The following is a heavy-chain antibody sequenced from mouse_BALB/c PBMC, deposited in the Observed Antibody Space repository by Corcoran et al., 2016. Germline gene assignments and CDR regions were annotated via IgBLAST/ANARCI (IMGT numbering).Heavy chain of an antibody. CDR2: IDPANGNT. CDR1: GFNIKDTY. V-gene: IGHV14-3*02. CDR3: ARSMVTAY. D-gene: IGHD2-1*01. Sequence: EVQLQQSGAELVKPGASVKLSCTASGFNIKDTYMHWVKQRPEQGLEWIGRIDPANGNTKYDPKFQGKATITADTSANTAYLQLSSLTSEDTAVYYCARSMVTAYWGQGTLVTVSA. J-gene: IGHJ3*01.